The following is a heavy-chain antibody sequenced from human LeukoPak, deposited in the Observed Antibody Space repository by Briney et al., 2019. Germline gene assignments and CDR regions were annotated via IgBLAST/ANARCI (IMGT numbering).Heavy chain of an antibody. CDR3: AREHPYYYDSTGTALTAEIKYYSDY. J-gene: IGHJ4*02. CDR1: GFTFSSYE. CDR2: ISSSGSTI. V-gene: IGHV3-48*03. Sequence: PGGSLRLSCAASGFTFSSYEMNWVRQAPGKGLEWVSYISSSGSTIYYADSLKGRFTISRDNAKNSLYLQMNSLRAEDTAVYYCAREHPYYYDSTGTALTAEIKYYSDYWGQGTLVTVSS. D-gene: IGHD3-22*01.